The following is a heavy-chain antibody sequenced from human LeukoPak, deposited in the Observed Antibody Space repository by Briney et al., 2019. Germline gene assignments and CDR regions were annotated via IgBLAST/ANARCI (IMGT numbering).Heavy chain of an antibody. CDR2: IHTSGST. D-gene: IGHD3-22*01. V-gene: IGHV4-4*07. J-gene: IGHJ4*02. CDR3: ARGGYYYDSTSYYSLEY. CDR1: GVSISSYY. Sequence: SETLSLTCTVSGVSISSYYWSWVRQPAGKGLEWIGRIHTSGSTNYNPSLKSRVTMSVDTFKKQFSLKLSSVTAADTAVYYCARGGYYYDSTSYYSLEYWGQGTLVTVSS.